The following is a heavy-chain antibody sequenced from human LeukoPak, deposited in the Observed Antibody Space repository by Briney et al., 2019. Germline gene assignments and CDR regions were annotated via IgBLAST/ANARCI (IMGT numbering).Heavy chain of an antibody. CDR1: GGSISSYF. V-gene: IGHV4-4*07. CDR3: ARGDYVWGSYRPDAFDI. J-gene: IGHJ3*02. D-gene: IGHD3-16*02. Sequence: DPSETLSLTCTVSGGSISSYFWSWIRQPAGKGLEWIGRIYTSGSTNYNPSLKSRVTMSVDTSKNQFSLKLSSVTAADTAVYYCARGDYVWGSYRPDAFDIWGQGTMVTVSS. CDR2: IYTSGST.